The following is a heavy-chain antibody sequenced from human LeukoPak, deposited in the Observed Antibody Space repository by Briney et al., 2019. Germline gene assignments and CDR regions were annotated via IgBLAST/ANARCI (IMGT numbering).Heavy chain of an antibody. V-gene: IGHV1-2*02. CDR2: INPNSGGT. Sequence: ASVKVSCKASGYTFTGYYMHWVRQAPGQGLEWMGWINPNSGGTNYAQKFQGRVTMTRDTSISTAYMELGRLRSDDTAVYYCARDPLYESGPPVDYWGQGTLVTVSS. D-gene: IGHD2/OR15-2a*01. CDR3: ARDPLYESGPPVDY. J-gene: IGHJ4*02. CDR1: GYTFTGYY.